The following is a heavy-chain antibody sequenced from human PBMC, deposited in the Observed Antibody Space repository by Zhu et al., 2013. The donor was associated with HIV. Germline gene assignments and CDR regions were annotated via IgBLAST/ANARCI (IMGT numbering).Heavy chain of an antibody. CDR3: ARDRDPLPTVTKLSYYYYMDV. Sequence: VQLVQSGAEVKKPGSSVKVSCKASGGTFSSYAISWVRQAPGQGLEWMGGIIPIFGTANYAQKFQGRVTITADESTSTAYMELSSLRSEDTAVYYCARDRDPLPTVTKLSYYYYMDVWGKGTTVTVSS. D-gene: IGHD4-17*01. J-gene: IGHJ6*03. V-gene: IGHV1-69*01. CDR2: IIPIFGTA. CDR1: GGTFSSYA.